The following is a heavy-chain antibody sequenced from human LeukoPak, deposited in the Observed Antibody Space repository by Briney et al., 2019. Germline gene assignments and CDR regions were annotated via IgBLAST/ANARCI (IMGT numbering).Heavy chain of an antibody. CDR3: ASRATAAGPLDY. CDR1: GGSISSYY. CDR2: NYYSGST. J-gene: IGHJ4*02. D-gene: IGHD6-13*01. V-gene: IGHV4-59*08. Sequence: PSETLSLTCTASGGSISSYYRSWIRQPPGKGLEWIGYNYYSGSTNYNPSLKSRVTISVDTSKNKFSLKLSSVTAADTAVYYCASRATAAGPLDYWGQGTLVTVSS.